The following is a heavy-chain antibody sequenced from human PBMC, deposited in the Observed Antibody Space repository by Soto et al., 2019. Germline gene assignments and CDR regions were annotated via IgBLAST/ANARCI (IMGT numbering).Heavy chain of an antibody. V-gene: IGHV1-3*01. CDR3: ARERWGSGSRWFDP. CDR2: INVGNGNT. CDR1: GYTFTSYS. Sequence: ASVKVSCKASGYTFTSYSMHWVRQAPGQRLEWMGWINVGNGNTKYSQKFQDRVTITTDTSASTAYMELSSLTSEDTAVYYCARERWGSGSRWFDPWGQGTLVAVSS. J-gene: IGHJ5*02. D-gene: IGHD6-19*01.